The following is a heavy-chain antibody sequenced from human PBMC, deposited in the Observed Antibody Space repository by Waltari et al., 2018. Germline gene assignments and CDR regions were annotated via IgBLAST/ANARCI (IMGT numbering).Heavy chain of an antibody. D-gene: IGHD5-12*01. CDR1: GGSITSNRHY. CDR3: ATYIGASIGTAAFDV. V-gene: IGHV4-39*02. J-gene: IGHJ3*01. CDR2: MSYTGAT. Sequence: QLQLQESGPGLGKPSETLSLTCIVSGGSITSNRHYWAWIRQPPGQGLEWIGTMSYTGATYSSPSLKGRVTVSRDTSKNHLSLTLGSVTAADTAVYYCATYIGASIGTAAFDVWGQGTMVTVSS.